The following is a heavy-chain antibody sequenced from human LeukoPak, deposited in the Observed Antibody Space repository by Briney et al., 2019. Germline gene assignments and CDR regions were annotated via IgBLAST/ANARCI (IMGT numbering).Heavy chain of an antibody. CDR2: IIPIFGTA. CDR1: GGTFSSYA. CDR3: ARAGRWLQLSSLDY. D-gene: IGHD5-24*01. J-gene: IGHJ4*02. V-gene: IGHV1-69*13. Sequence: SVKVSCKASGGTFSSYAISWVRQAPGQGLEWMGGIIPIFGTANYAQKFQGRATITADESTSTAYMELSSLRSEDTAVYYCARAGRWLQLSSLDYWGQGTLVTVSS.